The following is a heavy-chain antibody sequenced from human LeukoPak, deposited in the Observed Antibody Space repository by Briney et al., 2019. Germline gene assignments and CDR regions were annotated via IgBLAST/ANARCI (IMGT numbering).Heavy chain of an antibody. CDR2: IYYSGST. J-gene: IGHJ4*02. CDR1: GGSISSYY. D-gene: IGHD6-13*01. Sequence: SETLSLTCTVSGGSISSYYWSWIRQPPGKGLEWIGYIYYSGSTNYNPSLKSRVTISVDTSKNQFSLKLTSVTAADTAVYYCARHETSSSWTSSFDYWGQGTLVTVSS. CDR3: ARHETSSSWTSSFDY. V-gene: IGHV4-59*08.